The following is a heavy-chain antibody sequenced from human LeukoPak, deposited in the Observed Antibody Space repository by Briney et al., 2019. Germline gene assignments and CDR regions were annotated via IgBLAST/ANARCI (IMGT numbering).Heavy chain of an antibody. J-gene: IGHJ4*02. Sequence: GGSLRLSCAASGLSVSHNYMTWVRQAPGKGLQWVSMIRSDTGTDYADSVKGRFTISRDSSNNTLFLQMNSLRAEDTAVYYCARDPPRGYSYQYYFDYWGQGTLVTVSS. CDR2: IRSDTGT. V-gene: IGHV3-66*01. D-gene: IGHD5-18*01. CDR1: GLSVSHNY. CDR3: ARDPPRGYSYQYYFDY.